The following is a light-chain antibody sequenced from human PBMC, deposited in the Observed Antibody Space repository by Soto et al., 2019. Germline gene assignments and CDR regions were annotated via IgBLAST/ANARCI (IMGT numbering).Light chain of an antibody. CDR2: KDS. V-gene: IGLV3-25*03. J-gene: IGLJ1*01. CDR1: ALSKQY. CDR3: QSADSSGTPV. Sequence: SYELTQPSSVSVSPGQTARLTCSGDALSKQYTYGYQQKPGQAPVLLIYKDSERPSGIPEGFSCYSSGTTVTLTITGVQAEDEADYYCQSADSSGTPVFGTGTKLTVL.